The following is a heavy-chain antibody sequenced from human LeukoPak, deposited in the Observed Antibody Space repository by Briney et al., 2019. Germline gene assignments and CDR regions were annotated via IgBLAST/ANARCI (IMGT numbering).Heavy chain of an antibody. CDR2: ISYDGSNK. V-gene: IGHV3-30-3*01. CDR1: GFTFSSYA. J-gene: IGHJ6*02. Sequence: GGSLRLSCAASGFTFSSYAMHWVRQAPGKGLEWVAVISYDGSNKYYADSVKGRFTISRDNSKNTLYLQMNSQRAEDTAVYYCARDLQENGMDVWGQGTTVTVSS. D-gene: IGHD4-11*01. CDR3: ARDLQENGMDV.